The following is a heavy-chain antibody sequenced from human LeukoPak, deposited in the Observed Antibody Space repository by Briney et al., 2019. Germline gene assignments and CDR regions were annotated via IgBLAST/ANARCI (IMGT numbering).Heavy chain of an antibody. CDR3: ASGYSYLGY. CDR2: IYYSGST. J-gene: IGHJ4*02. CDR1: GGSISSGDYY. Sequence: SETLSLTCTVSGGSISSGDYYWGWIRQPPGKGLEWIVYIYYSGSTYYNPSLKSRITISVDTSRHQFSLRLSSVTAADTAVYYCASGYSYLGYWGQGTLVTVSS. V-gene: IGHV4-30-4*08. D-gene: IGHD5-18*01.